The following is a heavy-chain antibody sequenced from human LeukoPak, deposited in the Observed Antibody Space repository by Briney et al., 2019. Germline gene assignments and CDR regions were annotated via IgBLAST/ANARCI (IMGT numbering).Heavy chain of an antibody. CDR2: IYYSGST. CDR1: GGSISSSSYY. J-gene: IGHJ5*02. CDR3: ARVRESSSWYLNWFDP. V-gene: IGHV4-39*07. Sequence: SEPLSLTCTVSGGSISSSSYYWGWIRQHPGKGLEWIGSIYYSGSTYYNPSLKSRVTISVDTSKNQFSLKLSSVTAADTAVYYCARVRESSSWYLNWFDPWGQGTLVTVSS. D-gene: IGHD6-13*01.